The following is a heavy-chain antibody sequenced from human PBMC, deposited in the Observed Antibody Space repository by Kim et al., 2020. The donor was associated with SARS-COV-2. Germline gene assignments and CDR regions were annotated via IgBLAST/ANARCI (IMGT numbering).Heavy chain of an antibody. D-gene: IGHD6-19*01. CDR3: ARAPYYSAWYFEGEIYYFDY. CDR2: INPDGSGK. J-gene: IGHJ4*02. CDR1: GFTFSNYW. V-gene: IGHV3-7*01. Sequence: GGSLRLSCAASGFTFSNYWMRWVRQAPGKGLVWVSNINPDGSGKNYVDSVKGRFTISRDNAKNALYLQMNSLRAEDTAVYYCARAPYYSAWYFEGEIYYFDYWGQGTRDTVAS.